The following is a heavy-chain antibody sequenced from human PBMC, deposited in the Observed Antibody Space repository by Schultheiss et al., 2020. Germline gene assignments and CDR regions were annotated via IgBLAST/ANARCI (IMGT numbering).Heavy chain of an antibody. CDR1: GGSISSGGYS. CDR3: ARQSAVAGNWFDP. Sequence: SETLSLTCAVSGGSISSGGYSWSWIRQPPGKGLEWIGYIYYSGSTNYNPSLKSRVTISVDTSKNQFSLKLSSVTAADTAVYYCARQSAVAGNWFDPWGQGTLVTVSS. J-gene: IGHJ5*02. V-gene: IGHV4-61*08. CDR2: IYYSGST. D-gene: IGHD6-19*01.